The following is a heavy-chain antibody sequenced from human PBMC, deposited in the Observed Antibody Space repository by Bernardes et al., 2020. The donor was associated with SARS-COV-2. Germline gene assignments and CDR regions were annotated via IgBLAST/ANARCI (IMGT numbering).Heavy chain of an antibody. CDR2: IIPRFDKT. J-gene: IGHJ6*02. D-gene: IGHD1-20*01. Sequence: SVKVSCKASEGPFRDYAISWVRQAPGQGLEWLGGIIPRFDKTNYAQKFQGRVTITTDESTSAVYLVLTSLTSDDTAMYYCARGIRNRHYYYGVDVWGQGATVIVSS. V-gene: IGHV1-69*05. CDR1: EGPFRDYA. CDR3: ARGIRNRHYYYGVDV.